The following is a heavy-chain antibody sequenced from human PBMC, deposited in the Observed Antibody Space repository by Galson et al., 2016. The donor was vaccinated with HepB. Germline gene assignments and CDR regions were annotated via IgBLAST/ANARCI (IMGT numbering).Heavy chain of an antibody. V-gene: IGHV3-48*01. D-gene: IGHD3-10*01. Sequence: SLRLSCAASGFTFSNYAMSWVRQAPGKGLEWVAYISASSGTIYYADSVKGRFTISRDNANNSLSLQMNSLRAEDTAFYYCARPYTYYFGSGSYFDVLHYGMDVWGQGTTVTVSS. CDR2: ISASSGTI. J-gene: IGHJ6*02. CDR3: ARPYTYYFGSGSYFDVLHYGMDV. CDR1: GFTFSNYA.